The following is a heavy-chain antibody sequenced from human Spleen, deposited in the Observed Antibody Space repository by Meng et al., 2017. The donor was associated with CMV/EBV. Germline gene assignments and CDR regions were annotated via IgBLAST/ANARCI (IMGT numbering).Heavy chain of an antibody. CDR3: ARDEAAAGNRFDP. J-gene: IGHJ5*02. V-gene: IGHV4-59*01. CDR1: GGSISSNF. CDR2: IHYSGST. D-gene: IGHD6-13*01. Sequence: GSLRLSCTVSGGSISSNFWSWIRQPPGKGLEWIGYIHYSGSTNYNPSLKTRVTISLHTSKNHLSLRLSSVTAADTAIYYCARDEAAAGNRFDPWGQGTLVTVSS.